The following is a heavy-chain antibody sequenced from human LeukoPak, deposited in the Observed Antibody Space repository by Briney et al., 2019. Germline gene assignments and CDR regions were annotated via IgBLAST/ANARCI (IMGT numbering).Heavy chain of an antibody. CDR1: GSTFSSYS. CDR2: ISSSSSYI. V-gene: IGHV3-21*01. D-gene: IGHD4-23*01. Sequence: GGSLRLSCAASGSTFSSYSMNWVRQAPGKGLEWVSSISSSSSYIYYADSVKGRFTISRDNAKNSLYLQMNSLRAEDTAVYYCARSNYGGNSGYFQHWGQGTLVTVSS. CDR3: ARSNYGGNSGYFQH. J-gene: IGHJ1*01.